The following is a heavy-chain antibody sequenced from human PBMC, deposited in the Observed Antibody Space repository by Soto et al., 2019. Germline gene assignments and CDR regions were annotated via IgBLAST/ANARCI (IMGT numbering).Heavy chain of an antibody. Sequence: PGGSLRLSCQASGFNFDNYSMHWVRQAPGKGLEWVAVITYDGSNKYYADSVKGRFTISRDNSKNTLSLHLNTLKPEDTAVYHCAKDRVGGTFYTPLGFWGQGILVTVSS. D-gene: IGHD1-7*01. CDR1: GFNFDNYS. J-gene: IGHJ4*02. CDR2: ITYDGSNK. V-gene: IGHV3-30*18. CDR3: AKDRVGGTFYTPLGF.